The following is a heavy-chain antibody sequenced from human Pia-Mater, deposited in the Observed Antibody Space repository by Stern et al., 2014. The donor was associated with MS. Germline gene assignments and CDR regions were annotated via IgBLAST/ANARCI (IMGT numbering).Heavy chain of an antibody. J-gene: IGHJ3*02. CDR2: ISSGSSTI. CDR1: VSTFSSYN. Sequence: VQLVESGGGLVQPGGSLRLSCAASVSTFSSYNMNWVRQAPGKGLEWVSYISSGSSTIYYADSVKGRFTISRDNAKNSLSLQLNSLRDEDTAVYFCARDSLHVGAFDIWGQGTMVTVSS. V-gene: IGHV3-48*02. CDR3: ARDSLHVGAFDI. D-gene: IGHD1-26*01.